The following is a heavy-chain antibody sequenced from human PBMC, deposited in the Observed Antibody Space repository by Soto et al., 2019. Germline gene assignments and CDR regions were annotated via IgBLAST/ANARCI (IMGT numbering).Heavy chain of an antibody. J-gene: IGHJ4*02. D-gene: IGHD5-18*01. V-gene: IGHV4-38-2*02. Sequence: SETLSLTCAVSGYSISSGYYWGWIRQPPGKGLEWIGSIYHSGSTYYNPSLKSRVTISVDTSKNQFSLKLSSVTAADTAVYYCAREIAAMVFPFDYWGQGTLVTVS. CDR1: GYSISSGYY. CDR3: AREIAAMVFPFDY. CDR2: IYHSGST.